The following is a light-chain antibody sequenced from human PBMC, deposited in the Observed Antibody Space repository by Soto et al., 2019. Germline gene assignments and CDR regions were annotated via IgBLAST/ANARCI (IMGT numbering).Light chain of an antibody. V-gene: IGLV1-51*02. CDR1: SSNIGNNY. CDR2: ENN. J-gene: IGLJ2*01. CDR3: GTWDSNMSAVV. Sequence: QSVLTQPPSVSATPGQKVTISCSGSSSNIGNNYVSWYQQLPGTAPKLLIYENNKRPSGIPDRFSASKSGTSATLGITGLQTGDEADYYCGTWDSNMSAVVFGGGTKATVL.